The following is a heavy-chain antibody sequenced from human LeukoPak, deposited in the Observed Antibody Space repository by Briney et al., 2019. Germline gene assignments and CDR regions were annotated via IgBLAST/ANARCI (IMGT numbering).Heavy chain of an antibody. CDR2: INTNTRNP. Sequence: ASVKVSCKASGYTFTSYAMNWVRQAPGQGLEWMGWINTNTRNPTYAQGFTGRFVFSLDTSVSTAYLQISSLKAEDTAVYYCARGYVGYDILTGYSDFDYWGQGTLVTVSS. CDR3: ARGYVGYDILTGYSDFDY. V-gene: IGHV7-4-1*02. J-gene: IGHJ4*02. CDR1: GYTFTSYA. D-gene: IGHD3-9*01.